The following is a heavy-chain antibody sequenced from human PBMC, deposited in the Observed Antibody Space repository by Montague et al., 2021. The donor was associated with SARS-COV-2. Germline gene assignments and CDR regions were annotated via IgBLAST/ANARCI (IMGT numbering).Heavy chain of an antibody. D-gene: IGHD3-9*01. J-gene: IGHJ3*02. CDR1: GFSLSTSGMC. CDR2: XXWGDDK. V-gene: IGHV2-70*11. Sequence: PALVKPTQTLTLTCTFSGFSLSTSGMCVSWIRQPPGKALEWLARXXWGDDKYYSTSLKTRLTISKDPSKNQVVLTMTNMDPVDTATYYCARGYYDILTGYLDAFDIWGQGTMVTVSS. CDR3: ARGYYDILTGYLDAFDI.